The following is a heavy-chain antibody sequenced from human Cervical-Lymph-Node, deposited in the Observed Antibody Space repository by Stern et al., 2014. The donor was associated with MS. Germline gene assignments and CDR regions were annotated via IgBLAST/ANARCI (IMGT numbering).Heavy chain of an antibody. D-gene: IGHD3-22*01. CDR2: IYPGDSQT. J-gene: IGHJ6*02. CDR3: ARLYYYDSSGSSNNPYYYYALDV. Sequence: EVQLVASGAEVKKPGESLRISCKASGYSFPDYWIGWVRQMPGKGLEWMGIIYPGDSQTRYSPSFQGQVSMSDDKSSNTAYLQWRSLKASDTAMYYCARLYYYDSSGSSNNPYYYYALDVWGQGTTVTVSS. CDR1: GYSFPDYW. V-gene: IGHV5-51*01.